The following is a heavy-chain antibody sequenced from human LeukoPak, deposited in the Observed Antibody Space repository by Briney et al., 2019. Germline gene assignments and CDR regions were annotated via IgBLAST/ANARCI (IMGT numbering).Heavy chain of an antibody. CDR1: GGSFSGYY. Sequence: PSETLSLTCAVYGGSFSGYYWGWIRQPPGKGLEWIGSIYYSGSTYYNPSLKSRVTISVDTSKNQFSLKLSSVTAADTAVYYCARHPQYYYYYMDVWGKGTTVTISS. V-gene: IGHV4-39*01. CDR2: IYYSGST. J-gene: IGHJ6*03. CDR3: ARHPQYYYYYMDV.